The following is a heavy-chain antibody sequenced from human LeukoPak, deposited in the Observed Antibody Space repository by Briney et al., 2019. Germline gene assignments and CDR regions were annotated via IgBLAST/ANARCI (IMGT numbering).Heavy chain of an antibody. CDR2: ISSNGGST. Sequence: GGSLRLSCAASGFTFSSYAMHWVRQAPGKGLEYVSAISSNGGSTYYANSVKGRFTISRDNSKYTLYLQMGSLRAEDMAVYYCARDPGYSSGYYYYGMDVWGQGTTVTVSS. CDR1: GFTFSSYA. J-gene: IGHJ6*02. CDR3: ARDPGYSSGYYYYGMDV. V-gene: IGHV3-64*01. D-gene: IGHD6-19*01.